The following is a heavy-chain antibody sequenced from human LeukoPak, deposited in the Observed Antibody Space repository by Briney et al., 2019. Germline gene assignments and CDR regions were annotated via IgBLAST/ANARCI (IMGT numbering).Heavy chain of an antibody. CDR3: ARDFNIGNWFDP. J-gene: IGHJ5*02. Sequence: SETLSLTCTVSGGSISSSSYYWGWIRQPPGKGLEWIGSIYYSGSTYYNPSLKSRVTISVDTSKNQFSLKLSSVTAADTAVYYCARDFNIGNWFDPWGQGTLVTVSS. V-gene: IGHV4-39*07. D-gene: IGHD2/OR15-2a*01. CDR1: GGSISSSSYY. CDR2: IYYSGST.